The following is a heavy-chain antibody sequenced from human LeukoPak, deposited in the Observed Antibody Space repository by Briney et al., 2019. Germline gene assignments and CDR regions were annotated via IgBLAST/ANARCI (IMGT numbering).Heavy chain of an antibody. CDR3: AKDLTMVRGVIITHPAFDY. D-gene: IGHD3-10*01. V-gene: IGHV3-23*01. J-gene: IGHJ4*02. CDR1: GFTVSSNY. Sequence: SGGSLRLSCAASGFTVSSNYMSWVRQAPGKGLEWVSAISGSGGSTYYADSVKGRFTISRDNSKNTLYLQMNSLRAEDTAVYYCAKDLTMVRGVIITHPAFDYWGQGTLVTVSS. CDR2: ISGSGGST.